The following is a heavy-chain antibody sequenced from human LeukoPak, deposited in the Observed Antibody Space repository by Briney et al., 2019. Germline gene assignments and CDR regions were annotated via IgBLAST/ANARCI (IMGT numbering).Heavy chain of an antibody. CDR3: ARQVRAGDYDYVWGSYPAN. Sequence: GESLKISCKGSGYSFTSYWIGWVRQMPGKGLEWMGIIYPGDSDTRYSPSFQGQVPISADKSISTAYLQWSSLKASDTAMYYCARQVRAGDYDYVWGSYPANWGQGTLVTVSS. CDR1: GYSFTSYW. J-gene: IGHJ4*02. CDR2: IYPGDSDT. D-gene: IGHD3-16*02. V-gene: IGHV5-51*01.